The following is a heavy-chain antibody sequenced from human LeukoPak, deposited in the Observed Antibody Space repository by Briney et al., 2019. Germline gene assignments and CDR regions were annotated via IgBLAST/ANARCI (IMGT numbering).Heavy chain of an antibody. Sequence: GGSLRLSCAASGFTFSGYSMNWVRQAPGKELEWVSSISSSSSYIYYADSVKGRFTISRDNAKNSLYLQMNSLRAEDTAVYYCARVPSVYGSSWGQGTLVTVSS. CDR1: GFTFSGYS. CDR3: ARVPSVYGSS. J-gene: IGHJ4*02. CDR2: ISSSSSYI. V-gene: IGHV3-21*01. D-gene: IGHD3-10*01.